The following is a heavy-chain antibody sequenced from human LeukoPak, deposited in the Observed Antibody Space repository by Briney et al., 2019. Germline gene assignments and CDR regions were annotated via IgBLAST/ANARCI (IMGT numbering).Heavy chain of an antibody. CDR3: AREVPPGT. CDR2: IYYSGST. CDR1: GGSITNYY. V-gene: IGHV4-59*01. J-gene: IGHJ5*02. D-gene: IGHD1-1*01. Sequence: SETLSLTCTVSGGSITNYYWSWIRQPPGKGLEWIGYIYYSGSTNYNPSLKSRVTISVDTSKNQFSLKLSSVTAADTAVYYCAREVPPGTWGQGTLVTVSS.